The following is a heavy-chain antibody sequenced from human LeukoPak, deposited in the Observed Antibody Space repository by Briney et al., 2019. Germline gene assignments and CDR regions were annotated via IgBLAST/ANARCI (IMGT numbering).Heavy chain of an antibody. V-gene: IGHV4-59*12. J-gene: IGHJ6*03. Sequence: SETLSLTCTVSGGSISSYYWSWIRQPPGKGLEWIGYIYHSGIASYNPSLKSRVTISVDRSKNQFSLKLSSVTAADTAVYYCARAGWDLLGIYYYYYMDVWGRGTTVTVSS. CDR2: IYHSGIA. D-gene: IGHD2-15*01. CDR3: ARAGWDLLGIYYYYYMDV. CDR1: GGSISSYY.